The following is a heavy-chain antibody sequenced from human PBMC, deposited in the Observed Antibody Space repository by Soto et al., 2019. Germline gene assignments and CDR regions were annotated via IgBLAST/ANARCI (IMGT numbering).Heavy chain of an antibody. Sequence: LSLTCTVSGGSISSGGYYWSWIRQHPGKGLEWIGYIYYSGSTYYNPSLKSRVTISVDTSKNQFSLKLSSVTAADTAVYYCARVADHTTPLEVDYWGQGTLVTVSS. CDR2: IYYSGST. J-gene: IGHJ4*02. CDR1: GGSISSGGYY. CDR3: ARVADHTTPLEVDY. D-gene: IGHD1-1*01. V-gene: IGHV4-31*03.